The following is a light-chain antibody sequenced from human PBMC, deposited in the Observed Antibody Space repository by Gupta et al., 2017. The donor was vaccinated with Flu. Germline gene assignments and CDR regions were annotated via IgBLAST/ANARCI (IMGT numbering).Light chain of an antibody. CDR3: ASWDDSLNGGV. V-gene: IGLV1-44*01. J-gene: IGLJ3*02. CDR2: TNN. Sequence: GQGVTISCSGSSSNIGSNTVNWYQQLPRTAPKLLIYTNNQRPSGVPDRFSGSKSDTSASLAISGLQSEDEADYYCASWDDSLNGGVFGGGTK. CDR1: SSNIGSNT.